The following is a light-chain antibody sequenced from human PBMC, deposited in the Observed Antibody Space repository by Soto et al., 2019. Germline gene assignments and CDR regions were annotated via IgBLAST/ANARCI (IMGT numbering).Light chain of an antibody. CDR1: QSVNSY. Sequence: EIVLTQSPATLSLSPGERATLSCSASQSVNSYLAWYQQKPGQAPRLLIYDATSRPTGIPARFSGSGSGTDFTLTINSLEPEDFAVYYCQQRSQWPVTFGGGTKVEIK. V-gene: IGKV3-11*01. CDR2: DAT. J-gene: IGKJ4*01. CDR3: QQRSQWPVT.